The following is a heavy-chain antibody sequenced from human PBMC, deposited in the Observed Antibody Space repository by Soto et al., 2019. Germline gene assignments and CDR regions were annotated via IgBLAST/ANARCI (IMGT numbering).Heavy chain of an antibody. CDR3: VRAHCSSGSCYYPF. V-gene: IGHV3-64*02. CDR1: GFIFSNYG. CDR2: INSNGGST. J-gene: IGHJ4*02. Sequence: GGSLRLSCAGSGFIFSNYGMHWVRQAPGKGLEYVSAINSNGGSTYYADSVKGRFTISRDNSKNTLYLQMDSLRAEDMATYYCVRAHCSSGSCYYPFWGQGILVTSPQ. D-gene: IGHD2-15*01.